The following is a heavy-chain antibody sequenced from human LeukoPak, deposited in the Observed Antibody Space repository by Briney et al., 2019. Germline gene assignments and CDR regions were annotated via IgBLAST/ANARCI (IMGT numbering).Heavy chain of an antibody. V-gene: IGHV3-53*01. CDR2: IYSGGST. D-gene: IGHD3-16*01. Sequence: GGSLRLSCAASGFTVSSNYMTRVRQAPGKGLEWVSVIYSGGSTDYADSVKGRFTISRDNSKNTLYLQMNSLRAEDTAVYYCARVTFGGVLYYFDCWGQGALVTVSS. J-gene: IGHJ4*02. CDR3: ARVTFGGVLYYFDC. CDR1: GFTVSSNY.